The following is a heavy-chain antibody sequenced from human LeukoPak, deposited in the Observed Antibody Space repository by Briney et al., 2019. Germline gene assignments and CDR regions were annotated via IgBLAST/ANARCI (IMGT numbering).Heavy chain of an antibody. J-gene: IGHJ4*02. CDR2: IKQDGSEE. CDR3: AKDRAVRGVTHFDY. Sequence: GGSLRLSCAASGFTFSTYWMSWVRQAPGKGLEWVANIKQDGSEEDYVDSVKGRFTVSRDNAKNSLYLQMSSLRAEDTAVYYCAKDRAVRGVTHFDYWGQGTLVTVSS. D-gene: IGHD3-10*01. CDR1: GFTFSTYW. V-gene: IGHV3-7*01.